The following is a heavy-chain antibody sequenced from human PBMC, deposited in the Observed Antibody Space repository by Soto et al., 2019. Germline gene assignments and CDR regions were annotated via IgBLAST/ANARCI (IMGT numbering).Heavy chain of an antibody. Sequence: PGESLKISCQSSAVNFTNSWISWVRQVPGKGLEYMGRIDPSDSYINYSPSFRDHVTFSVDTSISTAYLQWRRVKASDTAMYFCARHPPIKVSDYFYFQMDVWGQGTTVTVSS. CDR3: ARHPPIKVSDYFYFQMDV. CDR2: IDPSDSYI. D-gene: IGHD3-9*01. V-gene: IGHV5-10-1*01. CDR1: AVNFTNSW. J-gene: IGHJ6*02.